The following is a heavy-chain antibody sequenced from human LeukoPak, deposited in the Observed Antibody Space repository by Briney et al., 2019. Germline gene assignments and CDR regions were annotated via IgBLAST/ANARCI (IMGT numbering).Heavy chain of an antibody. CDR3: AKDMEWGMDV. Sequence: GGSLRLSCAASGFTFDRHTMHWVRQPPGKGPEWVSLIGWDGTNIDYADSVKGRFTISRDNSKNFVYLQMHSLRTEDTALYYCAKDMEWGMDVWGQGTTVIVSS. J-gene: IGHJ6*02. D-gene: IGHD3-3*01. CDR2: IGWDGTNI. CDR1: GFTFDRHT. V-gene: IGHV3-43*01.